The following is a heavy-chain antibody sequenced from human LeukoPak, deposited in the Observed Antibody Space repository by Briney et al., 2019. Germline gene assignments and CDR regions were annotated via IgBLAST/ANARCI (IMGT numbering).Heavy chain of an antibody. CDR3: ARVSPLSVVVPAAILGAFDI. J-gene: IGHJ3*02. CDR2: IYYSGST. Sequence: ESLTLTCTASGGSFSSHSLSWIRQPPGKGLEWIGYIYYSGSTNYNPSLKSRVTISVDTSKNQFSLKLSSVTAADSAVYYCARVSPLSVVVPAAILGAFDIWGQGTMVTVSS. CDR1: GGSFSSHS. V-gene: IGHV4-59*11. D-gene: IGHD2-2*02.